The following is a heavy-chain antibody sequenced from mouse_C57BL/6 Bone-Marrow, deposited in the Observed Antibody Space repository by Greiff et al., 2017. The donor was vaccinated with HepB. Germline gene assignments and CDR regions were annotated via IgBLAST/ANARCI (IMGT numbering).Heavy chain of an antibody. J-gene: IGHJ3*01. CDR2: INPSTGGT. CDR1: GYSFTGYY. Sequence: EVQLQQSGPELVKPGASVKISCKASGYSFTGYYMNWVKQSPEKSLEWIGEINPSTGGTTYNQKFKAKATLTVDKSSSTAYIQLKSLTSEDSAVYYCTREGNYYGFAYWGQGTLVTVSA. D-gene: IGHD1-2*01. V-gene: IGHV1-42*01. CDR3: TREGNYYGFAY.